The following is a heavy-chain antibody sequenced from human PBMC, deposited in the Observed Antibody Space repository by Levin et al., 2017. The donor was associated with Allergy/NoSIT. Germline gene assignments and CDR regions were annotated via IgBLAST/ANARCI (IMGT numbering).Heavy chain of an antibody. Sequence: GASVKVSCKASGYTFTSYGISWVRQAPGQGLEWMGWISAYNGNTNYAQKLQGRVTMTTDTSTSTAYMELRSLRSDDTAVYYCARAVVVAATYYGMDVWGQGTTVTVSS. CDR2: ISAYNGNT. V-gene: IGHV1-18*01. J-gene: IGHJ6*02. D-gene: IGHD2-15*01. CDR3: ARAVVVAATYYGMDV. CDR1: GYTFTSYG.